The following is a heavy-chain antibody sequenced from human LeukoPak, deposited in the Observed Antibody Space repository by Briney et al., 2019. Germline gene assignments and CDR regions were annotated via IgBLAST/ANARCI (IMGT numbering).Heavy chain of an antibody. CDR2: IKQDGSEK. Sequence: QPGGSLRLSCGVSGFTFSVYWMSWVRQAPGKGLEWVANIKQDGSEKYYVDSVKGRFTISRDNAKNSLYLQMNSLRAEDTAVYYCARESWGSGSYQLDYWGQGTLVTVSS. V-gene: IGHV3-7*01. D-gene: IGHD3-10*01. J-gene: IGHJ4*02. CDR3: ARESWGSGSYQLDY. CDR1: GFTFSVYW.